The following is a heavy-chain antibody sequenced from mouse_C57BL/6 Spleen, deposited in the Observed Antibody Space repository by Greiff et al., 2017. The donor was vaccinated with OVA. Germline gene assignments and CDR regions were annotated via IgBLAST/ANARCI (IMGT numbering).Heavy chain of an antibody. CDR3: ARSKGYYGSSYFDY. CDR2: INPSTGGT. CDR1: GYSFTGYY. Sequence: VQLKESGPELVKPGASVKISCKASGYSFTGYYMNWVKQSPEKSLEWIGDINPSTGGTTYNQKFKAKATLTVDKSSSTAYMQLKSLTSEDSAVYYCARSKGYYGSSYFDYWGQGTTLTVSS. V-gene: IGHV1-42*01. D-gene: IGHD1-1*01. J-gene: IGHJ2*01.